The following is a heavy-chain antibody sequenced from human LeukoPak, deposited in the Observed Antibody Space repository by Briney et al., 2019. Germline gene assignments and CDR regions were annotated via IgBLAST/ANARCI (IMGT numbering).Heavy chain of an antibody. D-gene: IGHD4-11*01. CDR1: GGSISTYY. CDR2: IYYSGST. CDR3: ARGATSLSYFDS. V-gene: IGHV4-59*01. J-gene: IGHJ4*01. Sequence: ASETLSLTCTVSGGSISTYYWSWSRQPPGKGLEWIGYIYYSGSTNYNPSLKSRVTISVDTSKNQFSLKLSSVTAADTAVYYCARGATSLSYFDSRGPGTLGSVSS.